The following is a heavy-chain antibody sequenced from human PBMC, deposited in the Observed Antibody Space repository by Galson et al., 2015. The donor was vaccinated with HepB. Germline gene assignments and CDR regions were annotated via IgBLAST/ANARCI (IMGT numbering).Heavy chain of an antibody. D-gene: IGHD3-16*02. J-gene: IGHJ3*02. CDR2: ISSSSSTI. Sequence: SLRLSCAASGFTFSSYSMNWVRQAPGKGLEWVSYISSSSSTIYYADSVKGRFTISRDNAKNSLYLQMNSLRAEDAAVYYCARDAPYDYIWGSYRYDAFDIWGQGTMVTVSS. CDR1: GFTFSSYS. V-gene: IGHV3-48*01. CDR3: ARDAPYDYIWGSYRYDAFDI.